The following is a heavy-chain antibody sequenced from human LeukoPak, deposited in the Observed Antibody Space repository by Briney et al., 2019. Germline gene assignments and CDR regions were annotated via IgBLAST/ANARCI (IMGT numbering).Heavy chain of an antibody. CDR2: ISGDGGAT. CDR3: AKGNNSFSFNFDY. Sequence: PGGSLRLSCVASGFTFRDFSMHWVRQVPGKGLEWVSLISGDGGATHYADSVKGRFTISRDNSKNSVYLQMSSLRVEDTAFYYCAKGNNSFSFNFDYCGQGTLVTVSS. CDR1: GFTFRDFS. J-gene: IGHJ4*02. V-gene: IGHV3-43*02. D-gene: IGHD1-14*01.